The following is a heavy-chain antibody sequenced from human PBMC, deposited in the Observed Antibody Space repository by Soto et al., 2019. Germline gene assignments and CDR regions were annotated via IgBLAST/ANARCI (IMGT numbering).Heavy chain of an antibody. CDR2: IYYSGIT. D-gene: IGHD6-13*01. V-gene: IGHV4-31*03. CDR1: GGSISSDAYD. CDR3: ARSGYGSRDFDN. Sequence: QTLSLPFTVSGGSISSDAYDWSWIRQHPGKGLEWIGYIYYSGITDYNPSLKSRVSISVDTSKNQFSLKLRFATVADTAVYYCARSGYGSRDFDNWGQGTLVTVSS. J-gene: IGHJ4*01.